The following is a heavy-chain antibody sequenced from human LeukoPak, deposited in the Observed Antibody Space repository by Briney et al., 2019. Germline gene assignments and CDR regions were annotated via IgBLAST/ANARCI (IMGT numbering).Heavy chain of an antibody. CDR3: ARDLDPYYYDSSGYLDS. J-gene: IGHJ5*01. V-gene: IGHV1-46*01. D-gene: IGHD3-22*01. CDR2: INPSGGST. CDR1: GYTFTSYY. Sequence: ASVKVSCKASGYTFTSYYMHWVRQAPGQGPEWMGIINPSGGSTSYAQKFQGRVTMTRDTSTSTVYMELSSLRSEDTAVYYCARDLDPYYYDSSGYLDSWGQGTLVTVST.